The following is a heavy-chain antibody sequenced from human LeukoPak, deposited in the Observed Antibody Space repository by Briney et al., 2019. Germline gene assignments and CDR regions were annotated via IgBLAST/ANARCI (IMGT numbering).Heavy chain of an antibody. CDR1: GFTFSSYA. V-gene: IGHV3-30-3*01. CDR3: AREGPIVVVTAKGSYFDY. D-gene: IGHD2-21*02. J-gene: IGHJ4*02. CDR2: ISYDGSNK. Sequence: SGGSLRLSCAASGFTFSSYAMHWVRQAPGKGLEWVAVISYDGSNKYYADSVKGRFTISRDNSKNTLYLQMNSLRAEDTAVYYCAREGPIVVVTAKGSYFDYWGQGTLVTVSS.